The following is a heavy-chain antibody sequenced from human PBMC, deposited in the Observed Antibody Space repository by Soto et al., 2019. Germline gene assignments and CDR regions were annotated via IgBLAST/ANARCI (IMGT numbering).Heavy chain of an antibody. Sequence: SETLSLTCTVSGGSISSYYWSWIRQPPGKGLEWIGYIYYSGSTNYNPSLKSRVTISVDTSKNQSSLKLSSVTAADTAVYYCARGDSSSWYRGDYGMDVWGQGTTVTVSS. V-gene: IGHV4-59*01. CDR2: IYYSGST. CDR1: GGSISSYY. CDR3: ARGDSSSWYRGDYGMDV. D-gene: IGHD6-13*01. J-gene: IGHJ6*02.